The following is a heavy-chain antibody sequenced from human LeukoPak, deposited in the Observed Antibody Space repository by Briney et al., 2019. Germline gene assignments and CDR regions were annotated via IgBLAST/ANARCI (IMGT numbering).Heavy chain of an antibody. J-gene: IGHJ4*02. CDR2: IKEDGSEK. CDR3: VRSGSDFDY. Sequence: PGGSLRLSCAASGFTFSSYGMHWVRQAPGKGLEWVANIKEDGSEKNYVDSVKGRFTISRDNAKNSLYLQINSLRAEDTAVYYCVRSGSDFDYWGQGTLVTVSS. CDR1: GFTFSSYG. V-gene: IGHV3-7*01.